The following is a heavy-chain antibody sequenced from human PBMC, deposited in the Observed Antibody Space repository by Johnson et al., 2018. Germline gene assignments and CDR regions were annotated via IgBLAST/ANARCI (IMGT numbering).Heavy chain of an antibody. CDR3: AKVSVPYYYGSGSYSYYYMDG. J-gene: IGHJ6*03. Sequence: VQLVESGGGLVQXGRSLRLXCAASGFTFDDYAMHWVRQAPGKGLEWVSGISWNSGRIGYADSVKGRFTIPRDNAKNSLYLQMNSLRAEDTALYYCAKVSVPYYYGSGSYSYYYMDGWGKGTTVTVSS. D-gene: IGHD3-10*01. V-gene: IGHV3-9*01. CDR1: GFTFDDYA. CDR2: ISWNSGRI.